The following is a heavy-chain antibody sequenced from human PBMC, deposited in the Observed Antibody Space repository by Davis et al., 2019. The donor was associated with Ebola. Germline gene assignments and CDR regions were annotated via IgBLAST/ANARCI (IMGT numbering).Heavy chain of an antibody. V-gene: IGHV3-73*01. Sequence: GGSLRLSCAASGFTFSGSAMLWVRQASGKGLEWVGHIRSRPNTYARTYTASVKGNFTISRDDSKNTLYLQMNSLRAEDTAVYYCAKVELMGYWGQGTLVTVSS. CDR2: IRSRPNTYAR. CDR1: GFTFSGSA. D-gene: IGHD1-26*01. J-gene: IGHJ4*02. CDR3: AKVELMGY.